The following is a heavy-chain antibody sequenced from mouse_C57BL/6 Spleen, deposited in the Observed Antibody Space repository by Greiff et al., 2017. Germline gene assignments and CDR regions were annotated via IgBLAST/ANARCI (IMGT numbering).Heavy chain of an antibody. V-gene: IGHV1-4*01. CDR3: ASGYGSSYGNYFDD. J-gene: IGHJ2*01. CDR1: GYTFTSYT. CDR2: INPSSGYT. Sequence: QVQLQQSGAELARPGASVKMSCKASGYTFTSYTMHWVKQRPGQGLEWIGYINPSSGYTKYNQKFKDKATLTADKSSSTAYMQLSSLTSADSAVYYCASGYGSSYGNYFDDWGQGTTLTVSS. D-gene: IGHD1-1*01.